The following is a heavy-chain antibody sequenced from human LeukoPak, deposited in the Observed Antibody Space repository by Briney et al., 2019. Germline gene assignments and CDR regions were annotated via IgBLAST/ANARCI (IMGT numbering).Heavy chain of an antibody. V-gene: IGHV3-23*01. Sequence: GGSLRLSCAASGFTFSSYSMNWVRQAPGKGLEWVSSISSSGRDTYYADSVKGRFTISRDKSKKTLYLQMNSLRAEDTAVYYCAKIIAATGIDSWGQGTLVSVSS. D-gene: IGHD6-13*01. CDR2: ISSSGRDT. CDR3: AKIIAATGIDS. J-gene: IGHJ4*02. CDR1: GFTFSSYS.